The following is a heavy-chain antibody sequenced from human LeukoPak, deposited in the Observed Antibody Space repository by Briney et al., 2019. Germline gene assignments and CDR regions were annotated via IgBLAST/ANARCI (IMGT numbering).Heavy chain of an antibody. CDR1: GFIFSSYG. D-gene: IGHD6-13*01. J-gene: IGHJ4*02. CDR2: IRYDGSHK. V-gene: IGHV3-30*02. Sequence: GGSLRLSCAVSGFIFSSYGMNWVRKAPGKGLEWVAFIRYDGSHKNYADSVKGRFTISRDNSQNTLYLQMNSLRAEDTAVYYCAKDYSSSFDYWGQGTLVTVSS. CDR3: AKDYSSSFDY.